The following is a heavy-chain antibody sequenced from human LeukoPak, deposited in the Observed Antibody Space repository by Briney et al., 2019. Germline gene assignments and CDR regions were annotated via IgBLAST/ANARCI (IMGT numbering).Heavy chain of an antibody. D-gene: IGHD4/OR15-4a*01. V-gene: IGHV4-38-2*01. Sequence: SETLSLTCGVSGDSINSGHYWGWIRQPPGKGLEWIGSMYHSGSTYYNPSLKIRVTISIDTSKNQFSLKLRSVTAADTAVYFCARNVTMVLPGQGAFDIWGQGTMVTVSS. CDR2: MYHSGST. CDR3: ARNVTMVLPGQGAFDI. CDR1: GDSINSGHY. J-gene: IGHJ3*02.